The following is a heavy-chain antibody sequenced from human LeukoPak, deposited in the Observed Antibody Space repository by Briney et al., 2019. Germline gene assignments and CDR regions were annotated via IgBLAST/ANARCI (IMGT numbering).Heavy chain of an antibody. Sequence: GGSLRLSCAASGFTFSSYWMSWVRQAPGKGLEWVANIKQDGSEKYYVDSVKGRFTISRDNSKNTLYLQMNSLRAEDTAVYYCAKEGRPYYDFWSGYGGGAFDIWGQGTMVTVSS. V-gene: IGHV3-7*01. CDR3: AKEGRPYYDFWSGYGGGAFDI. D-gene: IGHD3-3*01. J-gene: IGHJ3*02. CDR2: IKQDGSEK. CDR1: GFTFSSYW.